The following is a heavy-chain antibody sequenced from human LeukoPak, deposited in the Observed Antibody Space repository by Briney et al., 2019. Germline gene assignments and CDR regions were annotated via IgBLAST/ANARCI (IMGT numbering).Heavy chain of an antibody. CDR1: AFDFSGFG. CDR2: IRHNGNQK. V-gene: IGHV3-30*02. Sequence: GGSLRLSCEASAFDFSGFGMHWVRQAPGKGLEWVAFIRHNGNQKYYADSVKGRFTISRDNSKNTLYLQMNSLRAEDTAVYYCAKDPGAHYYGSGSYRRGSYFDYWGQGTLVTVSS. D-gene: IGHD3-10*01. J-gene: IGHJ4*02. CDR3: AKDPGAHYYGSGSYRRGSYFDY.